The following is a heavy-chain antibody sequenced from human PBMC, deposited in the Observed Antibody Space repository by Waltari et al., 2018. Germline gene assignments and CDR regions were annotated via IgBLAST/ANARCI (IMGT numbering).Heavy chain of an antibody. D-gene: IGHD5-18*01. V-gene: IGHV3-23*03. CDR2: IYSGGST. CDR3: SKEGGYSYGYIHY. J-gene: IGHJ4*02. CDR1: GFTFSSHA. Sequence: EVQLLEHGGGLVQLGGSVRLSCAASGFTFSSHAMTWVGQAPGKGLEWVSVIYSGGSTYDADSVKGRFTISRDNSKNTLYQQMNSLRAEDTAVYYCSKEGGYSYGYIHYWGQGTLVTVSS.